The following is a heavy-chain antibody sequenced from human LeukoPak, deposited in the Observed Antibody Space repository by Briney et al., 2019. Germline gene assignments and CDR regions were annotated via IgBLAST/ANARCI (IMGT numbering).Heavy chain of an antibody. CDR1: GFTFSTYW. Sequence: GGSLRLSCAASGFTFSTYWMYWVRQVQGKGLEWVSRINTDGATTDYADSVKGRFSISRDNAKNTVYLQMNSLRVDGTAVYYCAGGLGSHCIHWGQGTLVTISS. D-gene: IGHD1-26*01. V-gene: IGHV3-74*01. J-gene: IGHJ4*02. CDR3: AGGLGSHCIH. CDR2: INTDGATT.